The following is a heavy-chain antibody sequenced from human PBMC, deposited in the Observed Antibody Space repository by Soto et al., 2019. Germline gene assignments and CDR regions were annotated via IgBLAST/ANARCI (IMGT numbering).Heavy chain of an antibody. CDR1: GGSISSYY. D-gene: IGHD3-3*01. CDR2: IYYSGST. CDR3: ARRPGEGSGYYGEQDWFDP. V-gene: IGHV4-59*01. J-gene: IGHJ5*02. Sequence: PSETLSLTCTVSGGSISSYYWSWIRQPPGKGLEWIGYIYYSGSTNYNPSLKSRVTISVDTSKNQFSLKLSSVTAADTAVYYCARRPGEGSGYYGEQDWFDPWGQGTLVTVSS.